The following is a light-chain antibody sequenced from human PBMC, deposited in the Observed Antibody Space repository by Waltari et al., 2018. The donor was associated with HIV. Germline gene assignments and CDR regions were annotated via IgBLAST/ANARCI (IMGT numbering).Light chain of an antibody. Sequence: VMTQSPATLSVSPGERVTLSCRASQTVSTKLAWYQQKPGQAPRLLIYGASTRAPGLPARFSGSGSGTEFTLTISNLQSEDSAVYYCQQYYSTPRTFGGGTKVEIK. J-gene: IGKJ4*01. V-gene: IGKV3-15*01. CDR3: QQYYSTPRT. CDR2: GAS. CDR1: QTVSTK.